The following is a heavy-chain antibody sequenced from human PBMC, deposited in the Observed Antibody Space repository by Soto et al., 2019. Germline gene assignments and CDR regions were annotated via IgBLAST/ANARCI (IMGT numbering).Heavy chain of an antibody. CDR3: AKEGYCSGGSCYEGFRDYYYMDV. Sequence: QVQLVESGGGVVQPGRSLRLSCAASGFTFSSYGMHWVRQAPGKGLEWVAVISYDGSNKYYADSVKGRFTISRDNSKNTLYLQMNSLRAEDTAVYYCAKEGYCSGGSCYEGFRDYYYMDVWGKGTTVTVSS. CDR1: GFTFSSYG. D-gene: IGHD2-15*01. V-gene: IGHV3-30*18. CDR2: ISYDGSNK. J-gene: IGHJ6*03.